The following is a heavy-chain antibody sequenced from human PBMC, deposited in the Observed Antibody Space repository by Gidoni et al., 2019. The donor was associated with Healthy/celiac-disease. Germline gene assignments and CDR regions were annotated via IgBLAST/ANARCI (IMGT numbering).Heavy chain of an antibody. D-gene: IGHD3-3*01. CDR2: ISGSGGST. V-gene: IGHV3-23*01. Sequence: EVQLLASGGGLVQPGGSLRLSCSASGFTFSSYAMSWVRQAPGKGLEWVSAISGSGGSTYYADSVKGRFTISRDNSKNTLYLQMNSLRAEDTAVYYCAKGFTDTYYDFWSGYPDAFDIWGQGTMVTVSS. J-gene: IGHJ3*02. CDR1: GFTFSSYA. CDR3: AKGFTDTYYDFWSGYPDAFDI.